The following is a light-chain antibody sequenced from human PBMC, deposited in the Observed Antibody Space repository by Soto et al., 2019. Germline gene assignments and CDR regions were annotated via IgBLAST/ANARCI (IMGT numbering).Light chain of an antibody. V-gene: IGKV1-5*01. CDR2: DAF. Sequence: DIQMTQSPSTLSASVGDRVTITCRASQSISSWLAWYQQKPGKASKLLIYDAFSLESGVPSRFSGSGSGTEFTLTISSLQPDDFATYYCQQYKSYSLTFGGGTKVDIK. CDR1: QSISSW. J-gene: IGKJ4*01. CDR3: QQYKSYSLT.